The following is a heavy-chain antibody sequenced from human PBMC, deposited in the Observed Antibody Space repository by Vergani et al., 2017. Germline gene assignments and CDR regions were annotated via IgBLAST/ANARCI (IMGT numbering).Heavy chain of an antibody. V-gene: IGHV4-59*01. J-gene: IGHJ5*02. CDR1: EFTFSNYA. CDR2: IHYSENT. Sequence: VQLLESGGGLVQPGGSLRLTCAASEFTFSNYAMNWVRQAPGKRLEWIGSIHYSENTNYNPSLKTRVTISVDTSKNQFSLTLTSVTAADTAVYYCASDTHSGQRADRWGQGILVTVTS. CDR3: ASDTHSGQRADR. D-gene: IGHD6-19*01.